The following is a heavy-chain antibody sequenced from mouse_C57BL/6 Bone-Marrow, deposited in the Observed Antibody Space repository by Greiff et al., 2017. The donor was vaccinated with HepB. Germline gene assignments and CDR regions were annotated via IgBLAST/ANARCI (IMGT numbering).Heavy chain of an antibody. D-gene: IGHD1-1*01. CDR2: IYPRSGNT. CDR1: GYTFTSYG. J-gene: IGHJ2*01. Sequence: QVQLQQSGAELARPGASVKLSCKASGYTFTSYGISWVKQSTGQGLEWIGEIYPRSGNTYYNEKFKGKATLTADKSSSTAYMQLRSLTSEDSAVYFCASYYYGSSYYYFDYWGQGTTLTVSS. CDR3: ASYYYGSSYYYFDY. V-gene: IGHV1-81*01.